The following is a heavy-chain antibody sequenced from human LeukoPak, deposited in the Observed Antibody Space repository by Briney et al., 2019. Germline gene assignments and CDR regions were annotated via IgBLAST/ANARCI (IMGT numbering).Heavy chain of an antibody. CDR2: INHSGST. J-gene: IGHJ4*02. V-gene: IGHV4-38-2*02. CDR1: GDSISSGYY. Sequence: KPSETLSLTCTVSGDSISSGYYWGWIRQPPGKGLEWIGEINHSGSTNYNPSLKSRVTISVDTSKNQFSLKLSSVTAADTAVYYCARGGGLSGSYRTAHSTIDYWGQGTLVTVSS. D-gene: IGHD1-26*01. CDR3: ARGGGLSGSYRTAHSTIDY.